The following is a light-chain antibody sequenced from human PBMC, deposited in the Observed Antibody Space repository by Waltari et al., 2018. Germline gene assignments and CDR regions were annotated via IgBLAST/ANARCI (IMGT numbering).Light chain of an antibody. CDR3: TSYTSSNTYV. Sequence: QSALTQPASVSGSRGQSITISCTGTSSDVGSYNYVSWYQQHPVKAPKLMIYDVSKRPAGVSNRFSGSKSGNTASLTISGLQAEDQADYYCTSYTSSNTYVFGTGTKVTVL. CDR1: SSDVGSYNY. V-gene: IGLV2-14*01. J-gene: IGLJ1*01. CDR2: DVS.